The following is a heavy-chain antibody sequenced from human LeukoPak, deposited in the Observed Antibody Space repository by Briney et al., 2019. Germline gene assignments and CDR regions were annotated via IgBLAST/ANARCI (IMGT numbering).Heavy chain of an antibody. D-gene: IGHD3-10*01. J-gene: IGHJ4*02. Sequence: PGGSLRLSCAASGFTFSSYAMSWVRQAPGKGLEWVSAISGSGGSTYYADSVKGRFTISRDNSKNTLYLQMNSLRAEDTAVNYCAKDLLVYLGGFGESPFDYWGQGTLVTVSS. CDR3: AKDLLVYLGGFGESPFDY. CDR2: ISGSGGST. CDR1: GFTFSSYA. V-gene: IGHV3-23*01.